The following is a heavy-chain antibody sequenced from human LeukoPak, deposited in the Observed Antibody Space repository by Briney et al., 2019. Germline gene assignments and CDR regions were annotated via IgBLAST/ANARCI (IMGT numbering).Heavy chain of an antibody. CDR2: TYYRSKWYS. CDR1: GDSVSSNSAA. CDR3: ARGKGYYDSSGYADVGAFDI. Sequence: QTLSLTCAISGDSVSSNSAAWNWIRQSPSRGLEWLGRTYYRSKWYSDYAVSVKSRITINPDTSRNQFSLQLNSVTPEDTAVYYCARGKGYYDSSGYADVGAFDIWGQGTMVTVSS. V-gene: IGHV6-1*01. J-gene: IGHJ3*02. D-gene: IGHD3-22*01.